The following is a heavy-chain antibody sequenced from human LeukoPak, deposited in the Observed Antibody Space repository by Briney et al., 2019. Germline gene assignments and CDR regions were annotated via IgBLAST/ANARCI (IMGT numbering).Heavy chain of an antibody. Sequence: GGSLRLSCTASGFTFSDYAMSWVRQPPGEGLEWVSSISDNGGGTYYAGSVKGRFTISRDNSKNTLFLQMNSLRAEDSAVYYCAADRERDPSCYYLVGGQGTLITVSS. V-gene: IGHV3-23*01. D-gene: IGHD3-22*01. CDR2: ISDNGGGT. CDR1: GFTFSDYA. J-gene: IGHJ1*01. CDR3: AADRERDPSCYYLV.